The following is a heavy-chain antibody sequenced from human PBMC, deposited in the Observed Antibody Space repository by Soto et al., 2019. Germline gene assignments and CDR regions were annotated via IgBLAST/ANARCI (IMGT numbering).Heavy chain of an antibody. Sequence: QAGGSLRLSCAASGFTFSSQPMDWVRQAPGKGLEWVALISDDGSDKSYTDSVEGRFTISRDNSKNTLYLQMNSLRPEDTAVYYCAREVRVVLVGEGPQTTFDIWGQGTVVTVSS. CDR3: AREVRVVLVGEGPQTTFDI. D-gene: IGHD1-26*01. CDR2: ISDDGSDK. CDR1: GFTFSSQP. V-gene: IGHV3-30-3*01. J-gene: IGHJ3*02.